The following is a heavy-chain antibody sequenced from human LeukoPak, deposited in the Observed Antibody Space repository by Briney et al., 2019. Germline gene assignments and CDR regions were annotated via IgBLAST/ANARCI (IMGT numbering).Heavy chain of an antibody. CDR3: ARDEGDGYNFDY. D-gene: IGHD5-24*01. J-gene: IGHJ4*02. Sequence: GGSLRLSCAASGFTFSSYGMHWVRQAPGKGLEWVAFIRYDGSNKYYADSVKGRFTISRDNSKNTLYLQMNSLRAEDTAVYYCARDEGDGYNFDYWGQGTLVTVSS. V-gene: IGHV3-30*02. CDR1: GFTFSSYG. CDR2: IRYDGSNK.